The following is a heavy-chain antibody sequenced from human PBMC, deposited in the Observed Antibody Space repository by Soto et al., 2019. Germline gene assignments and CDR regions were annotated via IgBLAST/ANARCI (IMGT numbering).Heavy chain of an antibody. D-gene: IGHD2-21*02. CDR3: AREGVVTAIRGGCGMDV. Sequence: QVQLVESGGGVVQPGRSLRLSCAASGFTFSSYAMHWVRQAPGKGLEWVAVISYDGSNRYYADSVKGRFTISRDNSKNTLYLEMNSLRAEDTAVYYCAREGVVTAIRGGCGMDVWGQGTTVTVSS. CDR1: GFTFSSYA. CDR2: ISYDGSNR. V-gene: IGHV3-30-3*01. J-gene: IGHJ6*02.